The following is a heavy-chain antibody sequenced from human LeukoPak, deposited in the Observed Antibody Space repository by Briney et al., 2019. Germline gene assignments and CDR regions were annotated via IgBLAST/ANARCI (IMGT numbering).Heavy chain of an antibody. CDR2: IYHSGST. CDR3: ARVAAPTYYYDSSRMGYFDY. CDR1: GYSISSDYY. J-gene: IGHJ4*02. Sequence: PSETLSLTCTVSGYSISSDYYWGWIRQPPGKGLERIGEIYHSGSTNYNPSLKSRVTISVDKSKNQFSLKLSSVTAADTAVYYCARVAAPTYYYDSSRMGYFDYWGQGTLVTVSS. D-gene: IGHD3-22*01. V-gene: IGHV4-38-2*02.